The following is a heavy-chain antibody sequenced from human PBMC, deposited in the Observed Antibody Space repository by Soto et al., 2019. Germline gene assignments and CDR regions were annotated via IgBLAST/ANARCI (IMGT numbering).Heavy chain of an antibody. CDR3: ARTMLYGTNGVCYTGWFDP. V-gene: IGHV4-39*01. D-gene: IGHD2-8*01. CDR2: IYYRGST. J-gene: IGHJ5*02. Sequence: QLQLQESGPGLVKPSETLSLTCTVSGGSISSSSYYWGWIRQPPGKGLGWIGSIYYRGSTYYNPSLKSRVTISVATSKNQFSLKLSSVTAADTAVYYCARTMLYGTNGVCYTGWFDPWGQGTLVTVSS. CDR1: GGSISSSSYY.